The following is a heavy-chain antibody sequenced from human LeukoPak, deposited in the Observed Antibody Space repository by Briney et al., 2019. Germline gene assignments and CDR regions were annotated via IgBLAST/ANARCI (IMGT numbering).Heavy chain of an antibody. J-gene: IGHJ4*02. CDR3: ARARYPMREIEFDY. Sequence: ASVKVSCKASGYTFTSYGISWVRQAPGQGLEWMGWISAYNGNTNYAQKLQGRVTMTTDTSTSTAYMELRSLRSDDAAVYYCARARYPMREIEFDYWGQGTLVTVSS. CDR2: ISAYNGNT. V-gene: IGHV1-18*01. D-gene: IGHD1-1*01. CDR1: GYTFTSYG.